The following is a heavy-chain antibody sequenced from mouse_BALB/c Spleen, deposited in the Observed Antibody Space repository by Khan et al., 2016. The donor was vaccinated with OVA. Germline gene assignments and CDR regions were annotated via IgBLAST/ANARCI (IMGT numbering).Heavy chain of an antibody. CDR2: ISDGSTYT. D-gene: IGHD2-13*01. CDR1: GFTFSDYY. V-gene: IGHV5-4*02. J-gene: IGHJ3*01. CDR3: ARGHYGDPFSY. Sequence: EVELVESGGGLVKPGGSLKLSCAAAGFTFSDYYMYWIRQTPEKRLEWVATISDGSTYTYYPDSVKGRFTISRDNAKNSLYLQMSSLQSEDTAIYYCARGHYGDPFSYWDQGTLVTVSA.